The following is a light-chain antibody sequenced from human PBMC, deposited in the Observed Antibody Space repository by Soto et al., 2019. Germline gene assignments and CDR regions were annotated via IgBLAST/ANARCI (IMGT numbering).Light chain of an antibody. CDR1: SSDVGGYDF. V-gene: IGLV2-14*01. Sequence: QSVLTQPASVSGSPGQSITISCTGTSSDVGGYDFVSWYQHHPGKAPKLMIYDVNNRPSGLSHRFSGSKSGNTASLTISGLQTEDEVDYYCSSYTSSHTRVFGSGTKVTVL. CDR3: SSYTSSHTRV. J-gene: IGLJ1*01. CDR2: DVN.